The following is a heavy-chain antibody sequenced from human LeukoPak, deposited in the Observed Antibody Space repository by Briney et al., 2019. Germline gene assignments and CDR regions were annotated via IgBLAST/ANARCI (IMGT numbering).Heavy chain of an antibody. D-gene: IGHD2-2*01. Sequence: GGSLRLSCAASAFTFNSYTMNWVRQAPGKGLEWVANIKQDGSEKYYVDSVKGRFTISRDNTKNSLYLQMNSLRAEDTAVYYCARRPSSTSYKPPTYYYYYYMDVWGKGTTVTISS. CDR2: IKQDGSEK. CDR3: ARRPSSTSYKPPTYYYYYYMDV. J-gene: IGHJ6*03. V-gene: IGHV3-7*01. CDR1: AFTFNSYT.